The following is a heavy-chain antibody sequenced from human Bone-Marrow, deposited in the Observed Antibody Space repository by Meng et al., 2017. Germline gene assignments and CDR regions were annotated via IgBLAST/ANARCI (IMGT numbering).Heavy chain of an antibody. J-gene: IGHJ4*02. CDR3: ARDPDSLDYGDYC. D-gene: IGHD4-17*01. Sequence: GESLKISCAASGFTFDDYGMSWVRQAPGKGLEWVSGINWNGGSTGYADSVKGRFTISRDNAKNSLYLQMNSLRAEDTAVYYCARDPDSLDYGDYCWGQGTLVTVSS. CDR1: GFTFDDYG. CDR2: INWNGGST. V-gene: IGHV3-20*04.